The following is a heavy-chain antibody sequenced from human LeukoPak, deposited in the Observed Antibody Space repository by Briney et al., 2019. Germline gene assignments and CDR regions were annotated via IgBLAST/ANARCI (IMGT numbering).Heavy chain of an antibody. Sequence: PGGSLRLSCAASGFTFSSYWMHWVRQAPGKGLVWVSRINSDGSRTTYADSVKGRFTISRDNAKNTLYPLMNSLRAEDTAVYYCASLFLCYGCSSSSDSFDIWGQGTMVTVSS. CDR3: ASLFLCYGCSSSSDSFDI. CDR2: INSDGSRT. D-gene: IGHD6-6*01. V-gene: IGHV3-74*03. J-gene: IGHJ3*02. CDR1: GFTFSSYW.